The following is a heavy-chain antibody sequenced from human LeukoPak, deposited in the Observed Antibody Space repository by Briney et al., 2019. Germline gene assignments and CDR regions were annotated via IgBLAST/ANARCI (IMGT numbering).Heavy chain of an antibody. Sequence: GGSLRLSCAASGFIFNNYALVWVRQAPGKGLEWVSAISNDGGGTTYADFVKGRFTISRDNSKNTVFLQMNSLRAEDTALYYCAKGSSGYFLDVWGQGTLVTISS. D-gene: IGHD3-22*01. CDR3: AKGSSGYFLDV. J-gene: IGHJ4*02. V-gene: IGHV3-23*01. CDR2: ISNDGGGT. CDR1: GFIFNNYA.